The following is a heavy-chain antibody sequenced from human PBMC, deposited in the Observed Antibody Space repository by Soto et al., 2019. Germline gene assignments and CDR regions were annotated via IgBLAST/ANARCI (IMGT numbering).Heavy chain of an antibody. CDR1: GFTVSSNY. CDR3: ASEGTVTTDYYYYMDV. J-gene: IGHJ6*03. V-gene: IGHV3-53*04. Sequence: EVQLVESGGGLVQPGGSLRLSCAASGFTVSSNYMSWVRQAPGKGLEWVSVIYSGGSTYYADSVKGRFTISRHNSKNTLYLQMNSLGAEDTAVYYCASEGTVTTDYYYYMDVWGKGTTVTVSS. CDR2: IYSGGST. D-gene: IGHD4-17*01.